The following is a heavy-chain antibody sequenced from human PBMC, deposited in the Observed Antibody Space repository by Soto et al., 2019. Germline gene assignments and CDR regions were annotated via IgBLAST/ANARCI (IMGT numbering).Heavy chain of an antibody. J-gene: IGHJ4*02. Sequence: SETLSLTCTVSGDSITSNSYFWAWIRQPPGKWLEWIGSIYYSGTTYYNPSLKSRVTISVDRSKNQFSLKLSSVTAADTAVYYCARHFSVDYFDYWGQGALVTVS. CDR1: GDSITSNSYF. V-gene: IGHV4-39*01. CDR3: ARHFSVDYFDY. CDR2: IYYSGTT.